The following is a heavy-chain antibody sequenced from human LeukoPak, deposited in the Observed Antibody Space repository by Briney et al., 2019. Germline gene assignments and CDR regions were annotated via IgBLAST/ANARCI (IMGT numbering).Heavy chain of an antibody. CDR3: TRDGSGMHYGVDV. J-gene: IGHJ6*02. D-gene: IGHD1-26*01. V-gene: IGHV3-49*04. CDR1: GFTFGDYI. CDR2: IRGKAYGGTT. Sequence: GGSLRLSCTASGFTFGDYIMSWVRQAPGKGLEWVGFIRGKAYGGTTEYAASVKGRFTISRDDSKSIAYLQVNGLKTEDTAVYYCTRDGSGMHYGVDVWGQGTTVTVSS.